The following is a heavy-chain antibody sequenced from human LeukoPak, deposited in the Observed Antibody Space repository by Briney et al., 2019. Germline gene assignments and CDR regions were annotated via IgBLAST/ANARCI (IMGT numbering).Heavy chain of an antibody. D-gene: IGHD5-24*01. CDR1: GGSITGYY. CDR2: IYYSGNT. J-gene: IGHJ6*02. Sequence: ASETLSLTCTVSGGSITGYYWSWIRQPPGKGLEWIGYIYYSGNTNYNPSLKGRVTISVDTSKNQFSLKLSSVTAADTAVYYCARGLAIEMATIWDYYYGMDVWGQGTTVTVSS. CDR3: ARGLAIEMATIWDYYYGMDV. V-gene: IGHV4-59*12.